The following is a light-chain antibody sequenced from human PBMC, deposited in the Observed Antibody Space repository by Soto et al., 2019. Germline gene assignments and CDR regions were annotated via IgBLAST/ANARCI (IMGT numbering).Light chain of an antibody. Sequence: QAVVTQPPSVSGAPGQTVTISCTGRSSNIGAGYDVHWYQHLPGTAPKLLIYGNNNRPSGVPDRFSGSKSGTSASLAITGLQTEDETDYYCQSYDSSLSGSVFGGGTKLTVL. CDR2: GNN. CDR3: QSYDSSLSGSV. CDR1: SSNIGAGYD. V-gene: IGLV1-40*01. J-gene: IGLJ2*01.